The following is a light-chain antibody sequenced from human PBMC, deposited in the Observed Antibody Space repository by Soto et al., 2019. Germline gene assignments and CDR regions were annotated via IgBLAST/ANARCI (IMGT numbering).Light chain of an antibody. V-gene: IGLV2-18*02. CDR2: DVT. J-gene: IGLJ1*01. CDR3: SSFTTSSTYV. CDR1: NSDVGSYNR. Sequence: TNSDVGSYNRVSWYQQSHGTAPNIMIYDVTNRPSGVPDRFSGSKSGNTASLTISGLQAEDEADYCCSSFTTSSTYVCGTGTKVTVL.